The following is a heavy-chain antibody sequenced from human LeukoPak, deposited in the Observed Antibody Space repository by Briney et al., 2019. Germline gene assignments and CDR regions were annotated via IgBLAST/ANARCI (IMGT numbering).Heavy chain of an antibody. V-gene: IGHV4-34*01. Sequence: ASETLSLTCAVYGGSFSGYYWSWIRQPPGKGLEWIGEINHSGSTNYNPSLKSRVTISVDTSKNQFSLKLSSVTAADTAVYYCARGDDSSVYYYYYGMDVWGQGTTVTVS. CDR1: GGSFSGYY. CDR3: ARGDDSSVYYYYYGMDV. CDR2: INHSGST. D-gene: IGHD3-22*01. J-gene: IGHJ6*02.